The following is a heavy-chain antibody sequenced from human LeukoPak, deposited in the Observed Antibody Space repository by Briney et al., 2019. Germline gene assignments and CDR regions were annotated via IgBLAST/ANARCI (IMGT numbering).Heavy chain of an antibody. CDR2: IYYSGST. CDR3: ARTSSGSYYGYYYYYMDV. Sequence: SETLSLTCTVSGGSISSSSYYWGWIRQPPGKGLEWIGSIYYSGSTYYNPSLKSRVTISVDTSKNQFSLKLSSVTAADTAVYYCARTSSGSYYGYYYYYMDVWGKGTTVTISS. J-gene: IGHJ6*03. V-gene: IGHV4-39*01. CDR1: GGSISSSSYY. D-gene: IGHD3-10*01.